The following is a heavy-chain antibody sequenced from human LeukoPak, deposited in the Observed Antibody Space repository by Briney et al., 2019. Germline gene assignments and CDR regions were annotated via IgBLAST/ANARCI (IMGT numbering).Heavy chain of an antibody. Sequence: GGSLRLSCVASGFTFNNYAMSWVRQAPGRGLEWASSTAGSGISKDYADSVKGRFTISKDKSKNTLYLQMDNLRAEDTGVYFCARLPTFYYDSSGRHYDYWGQGTLVTVSS. CDR3: ARLPTFYYDSSGRHYDY. D-gene: IGHD3-22*01. CDR1: GFTFNNYA. J-gene: IGHJ4*02. CDR2: TAGSGISK. V-gene: IGHV3-23*01.